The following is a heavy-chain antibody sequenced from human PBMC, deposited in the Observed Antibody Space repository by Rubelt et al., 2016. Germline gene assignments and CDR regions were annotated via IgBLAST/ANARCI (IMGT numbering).Heavy chain of an antibody. CDR3: ARAPHDFWSGSLTFDY. CDR2: ISAYNG. J-gene: IGHJ4*02. D-gene: IGHD3-3*01. Sequence: EVKKPGASVKVSCKASGYTFTSYCISWVLPALGQGLGWMGWISAYNGNTDTSTSTAYMELRSLRSDDTAVYYCARAPHDFWSGSLTFDYWGQGTLVTVSS. CDR1: GYTFTSYC. V-gene: IGHV1-18*01.